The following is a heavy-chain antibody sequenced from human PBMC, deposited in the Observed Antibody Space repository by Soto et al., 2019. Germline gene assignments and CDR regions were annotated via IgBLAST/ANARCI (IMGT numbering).Heavy chain of an antibody. V-gene: IGHV4-31*03. CDR3: ARSGYSYGPNPLLY. CDR1: GGSISSGGYS. J-gene: IGHJ4*02. Sequence: QVQLQESGPGLVKPSQTLSLTCTVSGGSISSGGYSWSGIRQHPGKGLEWIGYIYYSGSTYYNPSLKSRVTISVDTSKNQFSLKLSSVTAADTAVYYCARSGYSYGPNPLLYWGQGTLVTVSS. CDR2: IYYSGST. D-gene: IGHD5-18*01.